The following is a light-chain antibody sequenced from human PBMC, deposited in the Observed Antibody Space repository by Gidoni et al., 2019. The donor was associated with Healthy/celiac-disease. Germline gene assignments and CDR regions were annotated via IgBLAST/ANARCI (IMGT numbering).Light chain of an antibody. CDR3: QQDGSSPRT. V-gene: IGKV3-20*01. Sequence: IVLTQSPGTLSLSPGERATLSCRASQSVSSSYLAWYQQKPGQAPRLLIYGASSRATGIPDRFSGSWSGTDFTLTISRLETEDFAVYYCQQDGSSPRTFGQGTKVEIK. CDR1: QSVSSSY. J-gene: IGKJ1*01. CDR2: GAS.